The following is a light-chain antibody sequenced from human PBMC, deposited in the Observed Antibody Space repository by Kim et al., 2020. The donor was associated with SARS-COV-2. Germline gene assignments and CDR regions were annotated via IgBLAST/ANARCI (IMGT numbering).Light chain of an antibody. CDR3: QKYNGAPWT. CDR1: QGISSN. CDR2: DAS. Sequence: ASVGDRVTITCRASQGISSNVAWYQQKPGDVPKLLIYDASALLSGVPSRFSGSGSGTDFTLTISSLQPEDVATYYCQKYNGAPWTFGQGTKVYIK. V-gene: IGKV1-27*01. J-gene: IGKJ1*01.